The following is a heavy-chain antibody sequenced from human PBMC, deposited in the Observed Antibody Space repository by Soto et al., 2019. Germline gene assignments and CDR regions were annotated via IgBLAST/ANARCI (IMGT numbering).Heavy chain of an antibody. CDR1: GFSLTTSGVG. CDR2: IYWDDDK. V-gene: IGHV2-5*02. CDR3: AHGDNVAAANAFDI. J-gene: IGHJ3*02. Sequence: QITLKESGPTLVKPTQTLTLTCTFSGFSLTTSGVGVGWIRQPPGKALEWLAIIYWDDDKRYTLSLKSRLTVTKDTSKNQVVLMMTNLDPVDTATYYCAHGDNVAAANAFDIWGQGTMVTVSS. D-gene: IGHD6-13*01.